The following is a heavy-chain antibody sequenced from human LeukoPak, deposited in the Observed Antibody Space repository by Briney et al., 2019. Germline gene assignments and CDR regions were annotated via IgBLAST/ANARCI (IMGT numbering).Heavy chain of an antibody. CDR1: GGSISSYY. V-gene: IGHV4-4*07. CDR3: ARAADTAMVSNWYFDL. Sequence: SETLSLTCTVSGGSISSYYWSWIRQPAGKGLEWIGRIYTSGSTNYNPSLKSRVTISVDTSKNQFSLKLSSVTAADTAVYYCARAADTAMVSNWYFDLWGRGTLVTVSS. J-gene: IGHJ2*01. CDR2: IYTSGST. D-gene: IGHD5-18*01.